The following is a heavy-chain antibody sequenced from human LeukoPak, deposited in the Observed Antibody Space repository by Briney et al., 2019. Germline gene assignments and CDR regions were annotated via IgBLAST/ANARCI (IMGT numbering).Heavy chain of an antibody. V-gene: IGHV1-2*02. Sequence: ASVKVSCKASGYTFTGYYMHWVRQTPGQGLEWMGWINPNSGGTNYAQKFQGRVTMTRDTSISTAYMELSRLRSDDTAVYYCARVALTAAGTMWANSHFDYWGQGTLVTVSS. CDR2: INPNSGGT. J-gene: IGHJ4*02. D-gene: IGHD6-13*01. CDR1: GYTFTGYY. CDR3: ARVALTAAGTMWANSHFDY.